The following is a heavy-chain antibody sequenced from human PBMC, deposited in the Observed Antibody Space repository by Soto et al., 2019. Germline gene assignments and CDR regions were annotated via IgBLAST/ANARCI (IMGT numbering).Heavy chain of an antibody. V-gene: IGHV4-4*02. J-gene: IGHJ4*02. CDR2: IYHSGST. D-gene: IGHD6-19*01. CDR3: ARAGQQWLNYFDY. CDR1: GGPISSSNW. Sequence: SETLSLTCAVSGGPISSSNWWSWVRQPPGKGLEWIGEIYHSGSTNYNPSLKSRVTISVDKSKNQFSLKLSSVTAADTAVYYCARAGQQWLNYFDYWGQGTLVTVSS.